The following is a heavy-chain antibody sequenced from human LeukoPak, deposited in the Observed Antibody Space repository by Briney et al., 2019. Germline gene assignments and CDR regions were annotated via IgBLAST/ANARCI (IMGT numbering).Heavy chain of an antibody. CDR1: GFTFTKYA. CDR3: AKGLGTYQHDNFDF. J-gene: IGHJ4*02. Sequence: GGSLRLSCAASGFTFTKYAMNWVRQAPKKGLEWVSGISGSAGSTYYADSVKGRFTISRDNSKNTLCLQMDSLRAEDTAVYYCAKGLGTYQHDNFDFWGQGTLVTVSS. D-gene: IGHD1-26*01. V-gene: IGHV3-23*01. CDR2: ISGSAGST.